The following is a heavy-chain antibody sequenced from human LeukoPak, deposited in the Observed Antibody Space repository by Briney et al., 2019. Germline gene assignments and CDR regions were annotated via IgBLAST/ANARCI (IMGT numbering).Heavy chain of an antibody. CDR3: AREYGPGGDYYFDY. J-gene: IGHJ4*02. D-gene: IGHD4-17*01. Sequence: ASVKVSCKASGYSFISQYMHWVRQAPGQGLEWMGIINPRGGSTSYAQKFQGRVTMTRDTSTSTVYMELSSLRSEDTAVYYCAREYGPGGDYYFDYWGQGTLVTVSS. V-gene: IGHV1-46*01. CDR1: GYSFISQY. CDR2: INPRGGST.